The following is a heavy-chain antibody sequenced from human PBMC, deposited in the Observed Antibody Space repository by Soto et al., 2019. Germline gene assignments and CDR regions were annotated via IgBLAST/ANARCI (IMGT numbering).Heavy chain of an antibody. D-gene: IGHD6-19*01. Sequence: SETLSLTCSVSGGSISCSYWSWIRQSPGKGLEWLGYVYYTGSTNYSPSLRSRVSISVDTSKNEFSLRLSSVIAADTAVYFCARSVAVPGAHIDYWGQGTQVTVSS. CDR2: VYYTGST. CDR3: ARSVAVPGAHIDY. CDR1: GGSISCSY. V-gene: IGHV4-59*01. J-gene: IGHJ4*02.